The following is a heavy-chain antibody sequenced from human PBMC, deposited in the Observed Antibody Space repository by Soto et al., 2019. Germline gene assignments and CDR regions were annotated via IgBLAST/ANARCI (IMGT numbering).Heavy chain of an antibody. J-gene: IGHJ4*02. CDR1: GFTFSDYY. CDR2: ISSSGSTI. D-gene: IGHD6-13*01. Sequence: GGSLRLSCAASGFTFSDYYMSWIRQAPGKGLEWVSYISSSGSTIYYADSEKGRFTISRDNAKNSLYLQMNSLRAEDTAVYYCAREMGIAAAGSPLDYWGQGTLVTVSS. CDR3: AREMGIAAAGSPLDY. V-gene: IGHV3-11*01.